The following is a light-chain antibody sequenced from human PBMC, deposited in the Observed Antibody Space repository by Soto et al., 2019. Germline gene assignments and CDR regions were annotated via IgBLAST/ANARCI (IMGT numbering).Light chain of an antibody. V-gene: IGLV1-44*01. CDR3: AAWDDSLNGHV. Sequence: QSVLTQPPSASGTPGQRVTISCSGRSSNIGTNPVNWYQQLPGTAPKLLIYTNYQRPSGVPDRFSGSKSGTSASLAISGLQSEDKADYYCAAWDDSLNGHVFGTGTTPTLL. CDR2: TNY. J-gene: IGLJ1*01. CDR1: SSNIGTNP.